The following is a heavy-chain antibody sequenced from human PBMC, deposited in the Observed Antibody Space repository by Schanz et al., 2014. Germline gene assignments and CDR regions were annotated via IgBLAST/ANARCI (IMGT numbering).Heavy chain of an antibody. J-gene: IGHJ4*02. CDR2: ISYDGGIE. CDR1: GFNFSFYG. D-gene: IGHD4-17*01. Sequence: QVQLVESGGGVVQPGRSLRLSCAASGFNFSFYGMHWVRQAPGKGLEWVALISYDGGIESYAGSVKGRFTISRDNSKNTLYLQMNSLRAEDTAVYYCAKELPLYGDYEDWGQGTLVTVSS. CDR3: AKELPLYGDYED. V-gene: IGHV3-30*18.